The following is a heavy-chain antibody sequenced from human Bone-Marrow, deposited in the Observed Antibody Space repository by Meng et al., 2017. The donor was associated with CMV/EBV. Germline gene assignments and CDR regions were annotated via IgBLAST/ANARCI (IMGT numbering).Heavy chain of an antibody. CDR3: ARGYCSSTSCTSYYYYYGMDV. CDR2: IIPIFATA. Sequence: SVKVSCKASGGTFSRYAFSWVRQAPGQGLEWMGGIIPIFATANYAQKFQGRVTFTTDESTSTAYMELSSLRSEDTAVYYCARGYCSSTSCTSYYYYYGMDVWGQGTTVTVSS. D-gene: IGHD2-2*01. J-gene: IGHJ6*02. V-gene: IGHV1-69*05. CDR1: GGTFSRYA.